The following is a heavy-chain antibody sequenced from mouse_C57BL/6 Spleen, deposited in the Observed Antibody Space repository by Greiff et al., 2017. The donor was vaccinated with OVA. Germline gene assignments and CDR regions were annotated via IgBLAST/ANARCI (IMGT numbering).Heavy chain of an antibody. D-gene: IGHD1-1*01. CDR1: GYTFTSYW. Sequence: QVQLQQPGAELVKPGASVKMSCKASGYTFTSYWITWVKQRPGQGLEWIGDIYPGSGSTNYNEKFKSKATLTVDTSSSTAYMQLSSLTAEDSAVYCCARSGITTVPLFAYWGQGTLVTVSA. CDR3: ARSGITTVPLFAY. CDR2: IYPGSGST. J-gene: IGHJ3*01. V-gene: IGHV1-55*01.